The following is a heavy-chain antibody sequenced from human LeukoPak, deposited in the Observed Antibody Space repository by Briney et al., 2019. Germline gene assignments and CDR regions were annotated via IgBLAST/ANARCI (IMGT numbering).Heavy chain of an antibody. CDR3: TRWFDVVAFDI. CDR2: IRSKAYGGTT. Sequence: GRSLRLSCTASGFTFGDYAMSWVRQAPGKGLEWVGFIRSKAYGGTTEYAASVKGRFTISRDDSKSIAYLQMSSLKTEDTAVYYCTRWFDVVAFDIWGQGTMVTVSS. V-gene: IGHV3-49*04. CDR1: GFTFGDYA. D-gene: IGHD3-10*01. J-gene: IGHJ3*02.